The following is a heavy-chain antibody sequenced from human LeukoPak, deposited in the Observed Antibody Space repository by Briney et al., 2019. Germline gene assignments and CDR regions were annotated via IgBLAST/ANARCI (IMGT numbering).Heavy chain of an antibody. Sequence: PGGSLRLSCAASGFTFSDHYMDWVRQAPGEGLERVGRTRNKVNRYTTEYAASVKGRFTISRDDSKNSLYLQMNSLRTEDTAAYYCARSHYQSSGYFDQDAFDIWGQGTMVAVSS. J-gene: IGHJ3*02. CDR2: TRNKVNRYTT. D-gene: IGHD3-22*01. CDR1: GFTFSDHY. V-gene: IGHV3-72*01. CDR3: ARSHYQSSGYFDQDAFDI.